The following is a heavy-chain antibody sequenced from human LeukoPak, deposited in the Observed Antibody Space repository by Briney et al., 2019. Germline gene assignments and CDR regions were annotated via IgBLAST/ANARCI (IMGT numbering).Heavy chain of an antibody. D-gene: IGHD2-15*01. CDR2: IYYSGST. Sequence: SETLSLTCTVSGGAISSYYWSWIRQPPGKGLEWIGYIYYSGSTNYNPSLKSRVTISVDTSKNQFSLKLSSVTAADTAVYYCAREAYIGAFDIWGQGTMVTVSS. V-gene: IGHV4-59*01. CDR3: AREAYIGAFDI. J-gene: IGHJ3*02. CDR1: GGAISSYY.